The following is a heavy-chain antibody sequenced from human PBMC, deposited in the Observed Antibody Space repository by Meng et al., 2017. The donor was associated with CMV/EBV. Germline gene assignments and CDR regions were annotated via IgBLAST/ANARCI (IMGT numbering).Heavy chain of an antibody. V-gene: IGHV4-39*07. J-gene: IGHJ5*02. D-gene: IGHD2-2*01. CDR2: IYYSGRT. CDR3: ARDLSNPLVVPAAYNWFDP. Sequence: QWQVLGPGLLTPADSLSLTLIVSCASIHSSSYVWGWIRQPPGKGLEWIGSIYYSGRTYYNPSLKSRVTISVDTSKNQFSLKLSSVTAADTAVYYCARDLSNPLVVPAAYNWFDPWGQGTLVTVSS. CDR1: CASIHSSSYV.